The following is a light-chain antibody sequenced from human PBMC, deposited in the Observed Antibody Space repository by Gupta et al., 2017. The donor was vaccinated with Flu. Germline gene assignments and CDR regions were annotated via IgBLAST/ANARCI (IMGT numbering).Light chain of an antibody. V-gene: IGKV3-15*01. J-gene: IGKJ5*01. CDR3: QQYNNWPPSIT. CDR2: GAF. CDR1: QSVSSN. Sequence: EIVMTQSPATLSVSPGGRATLSCRASQSVSSNLAWYQQKPGQAPRLLIHGAFTRAPGIPARFSGSGSVTEFTLTISSLQSEDFALYYCQQYNNWPPSITFGQGTRLEIK.